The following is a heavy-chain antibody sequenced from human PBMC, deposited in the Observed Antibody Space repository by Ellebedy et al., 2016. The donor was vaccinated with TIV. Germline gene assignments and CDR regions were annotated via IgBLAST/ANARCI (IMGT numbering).Heavy chain of an antibody. J-gene: IGHJ4*02. CDR1: GFMFVDYA. CDR2: TSCHSGTL. D-gene: IGHD6-13*01. V-gene: IGHV3-9*01. CDR3: ATDMRTWGPAAPDS. Sequence: PGGSLRLSCAASGFMFVDYAMHWARQAPGTGLTWVSGTSCHSGTLGYADSVKGRFTISRANAKNSLYLQMNSLRGEDTGVYYCATDMRTWGPAAPDSWGQGTLVTVSS.